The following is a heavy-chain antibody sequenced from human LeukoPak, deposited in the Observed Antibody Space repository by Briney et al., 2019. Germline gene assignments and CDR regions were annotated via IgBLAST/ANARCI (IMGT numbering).Heavy chain of an antibody. Sequence: KPSDTLSLTRAVSGGSLSSSNWRGWAGHPPGTGLEWIGEIYHSGRTNYNPSLKSRVTISVDKSKNQFSLKLSSVSAADTALYYCARSIAAAGTYYYGIDVWGQGTTVTVSS. J-gene: IGHJ6*02. CDR1: GGSLSSSNW. D-gene: IGHD6-13*01. CDR3: ARSIAAAGTYYYGIDV. V-gene: IGHV4-4*02. CDR2: IYHSGRT.